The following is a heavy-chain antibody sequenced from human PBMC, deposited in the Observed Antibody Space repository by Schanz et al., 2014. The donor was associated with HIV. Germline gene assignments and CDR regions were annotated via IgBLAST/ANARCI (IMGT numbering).Heavy chain of an antibody. D-gene: IGHD3-22*01. CDR1: GGTFRTYA. V-gene: IGHV1-69*01. CDR3: ARAGDISGYYIDS. Sequence: QVQLVQSGAEVKKPGSSVKVSCKTLGGTFRTYAVSWVRQAPGQGLEWMGGIIPVFGTTDYAQKFQGTVTITADESTSTAYMELSSLRSEDTAVYYCARAGDISGYYIDSWGQGTLVTVSS. J-gene: IGHJ4*02. CDR2: IIPVFGTT.